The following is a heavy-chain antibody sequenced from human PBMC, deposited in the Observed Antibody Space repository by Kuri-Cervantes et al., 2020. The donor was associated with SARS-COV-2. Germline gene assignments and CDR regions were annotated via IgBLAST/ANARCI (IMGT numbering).Heavy chain of an antibody. Sequence: GGSLRLSCAASGFTFSSYGMHWVRQAPGKGLEWVSAVSSSGFGTFYADSVQGRFTISRDNSKNTLYLQMNSLRVEDTAVYYCARATVTNDFILTNWGQGTLVTVSS. CDR3: ARATVTNDFILTN. J-gene: IGHJ4*02. D-gene: IGHD4-17*01. V-gene: IGHV3-23*01. CDR1: GFTFSSYG. CDR2: VSSSGFGT.